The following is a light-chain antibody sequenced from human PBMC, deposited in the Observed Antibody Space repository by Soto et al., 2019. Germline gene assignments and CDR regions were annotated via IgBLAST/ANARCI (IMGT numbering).Light chain of an antibody. CDR3: QQGNNWPLT. J-gene: IGKJ4*01. V-gene: IGKV3-11*01. CDR2: DAS. Sequence: ENVLTQSPATLSLSPGERATLSCRASQSVSSYLAWYQQKPGQGPRLLIYDASNRATGIPARFSGSGSGTDFTLTIRSLEPEDFAVYYCQQGNNWPLTFGGGTKVEIK. CDR1: QSVSSY.